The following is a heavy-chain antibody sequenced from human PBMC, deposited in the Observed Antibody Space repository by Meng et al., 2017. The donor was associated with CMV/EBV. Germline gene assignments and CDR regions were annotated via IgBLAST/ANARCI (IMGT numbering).Heavy chain of an antibody. CDR1: GFTFSSYW. CDR2: INSDGSST. Sequence: GGSLRLSCAASGFTFSSYWMHWVRQAPGKGLVWVSRINSDGSSTSYADSVKGRFTISRDNAKNTLYLQMYSLRAEDTAVYYCARDRVPTNWNDVYNWFDPWGQGTLVTVSS. D-gene: IGHD1-1*01. V-gene: IGHV3-74*01. CDR3: ARDRVPTNWNDVYNWFDP. J-gene: IGHJ5*02.